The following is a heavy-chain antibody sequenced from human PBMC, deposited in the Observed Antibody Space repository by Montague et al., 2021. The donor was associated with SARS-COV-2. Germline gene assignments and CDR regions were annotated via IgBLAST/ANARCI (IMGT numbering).Heavy chain of an antibody. CDR2: IHASGIS. J-gene: IGHJ5*02. V-gene: IGHV4-4*07. CDR3: ESGRFYYDSGELGA. D-gene: IGHD3-22*01. CDR1: GGSTNNYY. Sequence: SETLSLTCTVSGGSTNNYYWSWIRQPAGQGLEWIWRIHASGISTYNPSLATRVTMSVDTSKIQFSLKLSSVTAADTAVYYCESGRFYYDSGELGAWGQGTLVTVSS.